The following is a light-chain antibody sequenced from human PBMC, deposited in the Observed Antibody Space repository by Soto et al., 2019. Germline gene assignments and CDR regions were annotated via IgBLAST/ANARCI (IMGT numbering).Light chain of an antibody. CDR3: ASYVNKNISFV. CDR1: SSDVGGYNY. V-gene: IGLV2-8*01. Sequence: QSALTQPPSASGSPGQSVTISCTGTSSDVGGYNYVSWYQQHPGKAPKLMIYEVSKRPSGVPDRFSGSKSGNTASLTVSGLQAEDEADYYCASYVNKNISFVFGSGTKVTVL. CDR2: EVS. J-gene: IGLJ1*01.